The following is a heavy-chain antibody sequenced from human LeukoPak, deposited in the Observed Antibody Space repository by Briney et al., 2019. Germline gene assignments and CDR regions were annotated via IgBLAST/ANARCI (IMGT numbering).Heavy chain of an antibody. CDR2: ISWNSGSI. CDR1: GFTFDDYA. V-gene: IGHV3-9*01. Sequence: GRSLRLSCAASGFTFDDYAMHWVRQPPGKGLEWVSGISWNSGSIGYADSVKSRFTISRDNAKNSLYLQMNSLRAEDTALYYCAKEGPRENWYFDLWGRGTLVTVSP. J-gene: IGHJ2*01. CDR3: AKEGPRENWYFDL. D-gene: IGHD1-26*01.